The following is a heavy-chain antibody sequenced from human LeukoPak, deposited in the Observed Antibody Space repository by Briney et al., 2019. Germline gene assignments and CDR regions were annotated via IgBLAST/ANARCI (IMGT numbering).Heavy chain of an antibody. CDR2: VYTSGRS. CDR3: ARSVGPTTRAFDI. D-gene: IGHD1-26*01. CDR1: GGSISCGSYY. J-gene: IGHJ3*02. Sequence: SQTLSLTCTVSGGSISCGSYYWTWIRQPAGKGLEWIGHVYTSGRSNYNPSLESRVTISVDTSKNQFSLKLSSVTAADTAVYYCARSVGPTTRAFDIWGQGTMVTVSS. V-gene: IGHV4-61*09.